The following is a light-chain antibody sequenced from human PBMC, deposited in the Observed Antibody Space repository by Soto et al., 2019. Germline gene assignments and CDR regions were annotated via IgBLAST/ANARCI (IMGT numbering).Light chain of an antibody. V-gene: IGKV4-1*01. J-gene: IGKJ3*01. Sequence: DIVMTQSPNSLAVSLGERATINCKSSQSLLSSSNNKNYLARFQQKPGQAAKLLISSASTRYSGVPDRFSGSGSGTDFTLTISSLQAEDVAVYYCQQYDGSPITFGPGTKLEIK. CDR1: QSLLSSSNNKNY. CDR2: SAS. CDR3: QQYDGSPIT.